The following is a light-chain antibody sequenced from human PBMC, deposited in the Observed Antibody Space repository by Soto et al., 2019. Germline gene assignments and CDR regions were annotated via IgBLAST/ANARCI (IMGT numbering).Light chain of an antibody. V-gene: IGLV2-14*02. CDR1: SSDVGSYNL. CDR3: GTWDSSLSAGVV. CDR2: EAT. J-gene: IGLJ2*01. Sequence: QSALTQPASVSGSPGQSTTISCTGTSSDVGSYNLVSWYQQHPGKAPKLIIYEATERPSGIPDRFSGFKSGTSATLGITGLQTGDEAIYYCGTWDSSLSAGVVFGGGTKLTVL.